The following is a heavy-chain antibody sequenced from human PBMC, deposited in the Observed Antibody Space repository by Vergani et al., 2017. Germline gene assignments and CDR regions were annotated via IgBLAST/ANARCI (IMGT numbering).Heavy chain of an antibody. CDR2: IIPIFGTA. V-gene: IGHV1-69*01. CDR3: ARGSYYYDSSGYYSFDY. CDR1: GGPFSSYA. J-gene: IGHJ4*02. Sequence: QVQLVQSGAEVKKPGSSVKVSCKASGGPFSSYAISWVRQAPGQGLEWMGGIIPIFGTANYAQKFQGRVTITADESTSTAYMELSSLRSEDTAVYYCARGSYYYDSSGYYSFDYWGQGTLVTVSS. D-gene: IGHD3-22*01.